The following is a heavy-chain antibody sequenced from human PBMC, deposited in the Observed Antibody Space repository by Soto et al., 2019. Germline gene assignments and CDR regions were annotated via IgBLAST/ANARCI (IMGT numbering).Heavy chain of an antibody. CDR3: ARDSPIRAVVVPPTSYGWLAP. CDR1: GYTFTSYG. J-gene: IGHJ5*02. CDR2: ISAYNGNT. Sequence: ASVKVSCKASGYTFTSYGISWVRQAPGQGLEWMGWISAYNGNTNYAQKLQGRVTMTTDTSTSTAYMELRSLRSDDTAVYYCARDSPIRAVVVPPTSYGWLAPCGQYTLVTVAS. V-gene: IGHV1-18*01. D-gene: IGHD2-2*01.